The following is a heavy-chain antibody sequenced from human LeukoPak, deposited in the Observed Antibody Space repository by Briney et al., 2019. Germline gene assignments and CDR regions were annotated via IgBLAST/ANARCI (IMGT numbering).Heavy chain of an antibody. CDR1: GYSFTSYW. V-gene: IGHV5-51*01. CDR2: IYPGDSDT. Sequence: GESLKISCKGSGYSFTSYWIGWVRQMPGKGLEWMGIIYPGDSDTRYSPSFQGQVTISADKSTSTAYLEWSSLKASDTAMYYCARPPVNYDSSGGYYFDDGGQGTLVTVSS. CDR3: ARPPVNYDSSGGYYFDD. D-gene: IGHD3-22*01. J-gene: IGHJ4*02.